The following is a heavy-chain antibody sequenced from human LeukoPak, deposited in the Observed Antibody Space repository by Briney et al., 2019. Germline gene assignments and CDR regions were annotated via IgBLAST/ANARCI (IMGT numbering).Heavy chain of an antibody. CDR2: IYFIGIT. D-gene: IGHD3-16*01. Sequence: SETLSLTCTVSGGSISRSSYYWGRIRQPPGKGLEWIGSIYFIGITYYNPSLKSRITISVDTSKNQLSLKLNSVIAADTAVYYCARVKKGDYMDVWGKGTTVTVSS. CDR1: GGSISRSSYY. V-gene: IGHV4-39*07. J-gene: IGHJ6*03. CDR3: ARVKKGDYMDV.